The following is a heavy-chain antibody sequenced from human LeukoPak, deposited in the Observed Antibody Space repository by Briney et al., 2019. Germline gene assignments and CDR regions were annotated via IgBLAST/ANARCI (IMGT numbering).Heavy chain of an antibody. CDR2: ISNEGRVQ. CDR1: GFTFSDYG. D-gene: IGHD1-26*01. V-gene: IGHV3-30*18. CDR3: AKAVGSSSYYFYMDV. Sequence: PGGSLRLSCAASGFTFSDYGMHWVRQAPGKGLEWVTVISNEGRVQYYADSVKGRFTISRDNSRNTLYLQMNSLRAEDAAVYYCAKAVGSSSYYFYMDVWGKGTTVTVSS. J-gene: IGHJ6*03.